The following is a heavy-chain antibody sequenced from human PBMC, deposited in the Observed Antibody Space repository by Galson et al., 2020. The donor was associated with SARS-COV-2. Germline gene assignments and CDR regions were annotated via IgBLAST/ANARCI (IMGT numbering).Heavy chain of an antibody. CDR1: GGSFSGPY. V-gene: IGHV4-34*01. Sequence: SETLSLTCAVYGGSFSGPYWSWIRQAPGKGLEWIGEINHGGSTNYNPSLKSRGIISVDTSKNQFSLRLRSVTAADTAVYYCARECSSTSCYHPARVFDYWGQGTLVTVSS. CDR2: INHGGST. J-gene: IGHJ4*02. D-gene: IGHD2-2*01. CDR3: ARECSSTSCYHPARVFDY.